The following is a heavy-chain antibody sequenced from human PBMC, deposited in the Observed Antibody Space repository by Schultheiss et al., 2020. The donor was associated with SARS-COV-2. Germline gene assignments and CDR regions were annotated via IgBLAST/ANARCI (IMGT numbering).Heavy chain of an antibody. CDR3: ARDYYDSSGYYFYGMDV. V-gene: IGHV4-31*03. D-gene: IGHD3-22*01. CDR2: IYYSGST. J-gene: IGHJ6*02. Sequence: SETLSLTCTVSGGSISSGGYYWSWIRQLPGKGLEWIGYIYYSGSTYYNPSLKSRVTISVDTSKNQFSLKLSSVTAADTAVYYCARDYYDSSGYYFYGMDVWGQGTTVTVSS. CDR1: GGSISSGGYY.